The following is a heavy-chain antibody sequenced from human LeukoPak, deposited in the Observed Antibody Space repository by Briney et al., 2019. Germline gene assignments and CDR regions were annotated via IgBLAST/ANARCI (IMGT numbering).Heavy chain of an antibody. CDR2: ISGSGDST. CDR1: GFTFSSYA. CDR3: AKDRLASKYFSSTGCPTPFDY. J-gene: IGHJ4*02. D-gene: IGHD2-2*01. Sequence: PGGSLRLSCAASGFTFSSYAMSWVRQAPGKGLEWVSAISGSGDSTYYADSVKGRFTISRDNSKNTLYLQMNSLRAEDTAVYYCAKDRLASKYFSSTGCPTPFDYWGQGTLVTVS. V-gene: IGHV3-23*01.